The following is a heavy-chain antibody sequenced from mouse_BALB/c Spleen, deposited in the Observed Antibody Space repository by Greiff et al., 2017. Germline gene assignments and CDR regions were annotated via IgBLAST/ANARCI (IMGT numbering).Heavy chain of an antibody. J-gene: IGHJ2*01. CDR1: GFSLTGYG. D-gene: IGHD1-1*01. Sequence: VKLMESGPGLVAPSQSLSITCTVSGFSLTGYGVNWVRQPPGKGLEWLGMIWGDGSTDYNSALKSRLSISKDNSKSQVFLKMNSLQTDDTARYYCARESPYYGSSYFFDYWGQGTTLTVSS. V-gene: IGHV2-6-7*01. CDR2: IWGDGST. CDR3: ARESPYYGSSYFFDY.